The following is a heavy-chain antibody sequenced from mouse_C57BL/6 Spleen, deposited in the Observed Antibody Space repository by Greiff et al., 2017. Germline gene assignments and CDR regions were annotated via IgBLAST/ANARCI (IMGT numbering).Heavy chain of an antibody. J-gene: IGHJ4*01. CDR1: GFSLSTSGMG. CDR3: ARSGLYYGNLYAMDY. Sequence: QVTLKVSGPGILQSSQTLSLTCSFPGFSLSTSGMGVSWIRQPSGKGLEWLAHIYWDDDKRYNPSLKSRLTISKDTSRNQVFLKITSVDTADTATYYCARSGLYYGNLYAMDYWGQGTSVTVSS. D-gene: IGHD2-1*01. CDR2: IYWDDDK. V-gene: IGHV8-12*01.